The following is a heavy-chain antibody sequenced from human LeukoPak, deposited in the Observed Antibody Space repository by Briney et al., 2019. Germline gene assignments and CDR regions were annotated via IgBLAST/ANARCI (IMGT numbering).Heavy chain of an antibody. CDR1: GYSSTNYW. CDR2: IYPGDADSEI. Sequence: GESLQISCKGSGYSSTNYWIGWVRQMPGKGLEWMGLIYPGDADSEIRYRPSFQGQVTISGDKSISTAYLQWSSLKASDTAMYYCAGGWGAFSFFDFGGQGTLVTVSS. V-gene: IGHV5-51*01. D-gene: IGHD6-19*01. CDR3: AGGWGAFSFFDF. J-gene: IGHJ4*02.